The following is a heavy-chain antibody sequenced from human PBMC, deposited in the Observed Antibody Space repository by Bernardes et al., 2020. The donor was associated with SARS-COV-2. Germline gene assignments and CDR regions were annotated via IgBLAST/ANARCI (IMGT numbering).Heavy chain of an antibody. V-gene: IGHV4-34*01. D-gene: IGHD2-2*01. CDR3: ARGQVVVPAATTEYYYYYGMDV. CDR2: INHSGST. CDR1: GGSFSSYY. J-gene: IGHJ6*02. Sequence: SETLSLTCAVYGGSFSSYYWSWIRQPPGKGLEWIGEINHSGSTNYNPSLKSRVTISVDTSKNQFSLKLSSVTAADTAVYYCARGQVVVPAATTEYYYYYGMDVWGQGTTVTVSS.